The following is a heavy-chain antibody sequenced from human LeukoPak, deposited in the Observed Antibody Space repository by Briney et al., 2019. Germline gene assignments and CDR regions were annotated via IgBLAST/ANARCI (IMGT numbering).Heavy chain of an antibody. CDR3: ASSYCSGGSCYSGDAFDI. D-gene: IGHD2-15*01. CDR1: GYSISSGYY. J-gene: IGHJ3*02. Sequence: SETLSLTCAVSGYSISSGYYWGWIRQPPGKGLEWIGSIYHSGSTYYNPSFKSRVTISVDTSKSQFSLKLSSVTAADTAVYYCASSYCSGGSCYSGDAFDIWGQGTMVTVSS. V-gene: IGHV4-38-2*01. CDR2: IYHSGST.